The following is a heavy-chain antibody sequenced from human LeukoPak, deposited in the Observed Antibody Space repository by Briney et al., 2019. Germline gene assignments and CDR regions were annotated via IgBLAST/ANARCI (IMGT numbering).Heavy chain of an antibody. V-gene: IGHV4-59*08. CDR3: ARHSALATIGGYYYGMDV. CDR2: IYYSGST. J-gene: IGHJ6*02. CDR1: GGSISSYY. Sequence: ASETLSLTCTVSGGSISSYYWSWIRQPPGKGLEWIGYIYYSGSTNYNPSPKSRVTISVDTSKNQFSLKLSSVTAADTAVYYCARHSALATIGGYYYGMDVWGQGTTVTVSS. D-gene: IGHD5-24*01.